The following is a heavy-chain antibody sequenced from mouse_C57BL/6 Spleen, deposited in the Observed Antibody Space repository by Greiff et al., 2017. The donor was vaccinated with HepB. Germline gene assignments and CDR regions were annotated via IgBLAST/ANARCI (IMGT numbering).Heavy chain of an antibody. CDR3: ARRCGDYFDY. CDR2: ISYDGSN. V-gene: IGHV3-6*01. D-gene: IGHD1-1*02. CDR1: GYSITSGYY. Sequence: EVKLMESGPGLVKPSQSLSLTCSVTGYSITSGYYWNWIRQFPGNKLEWMGYISYDGSNNYNPSLKNRISITRDTSKNQFFLKLNSVTTEDTATYSCARRCGDYFDYWGQGTTLTVSS. J-gene: IGHJ2*01.